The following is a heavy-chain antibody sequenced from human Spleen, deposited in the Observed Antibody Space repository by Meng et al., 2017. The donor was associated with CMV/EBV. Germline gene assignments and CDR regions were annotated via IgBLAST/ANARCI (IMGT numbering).Heavy chain of an antibody. J-gene: IGHJ4*02. D-gene: IGHD6-19*01. CDR3: ARSVAGTIGFDS. CDR1: GFTLSDHW. CDR2: FNGDGSST. Sequence: SCGASGFTLSDHWMHWVRQAPGKGLVWVSRFNGDGSSTTYADSVKGRFTISRDNAKNTVYLQMNSLRAEDTAIYYCARSVAGTIGFDSWGQGTLVTVSS. V-gene: IGHV3-74*01.